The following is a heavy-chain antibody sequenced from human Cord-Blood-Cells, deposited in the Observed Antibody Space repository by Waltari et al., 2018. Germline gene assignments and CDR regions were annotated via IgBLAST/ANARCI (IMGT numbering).Heavy chain of an antibody. Sequence: EVQLVESGGGLVQPGGSLRLSCAASGFPLSSYEMNWVRQAPGKGLEWVSYISSSGSTIYYADSVKGRFTISRDNAKNSLYLQMNSLRAEDTAVYYCARDKSAYYDFWSGYYYFDYWGQGTLVTVSS. CDR3: ARDKSAYYDFWSGYYYFDY. J-gene: IGHJ4*02. CDR1: GFPLSSYE. V-gene: IGHV3-48*03. CDR2: ISSSGSTI. D-gene: IGHD3-3*01.